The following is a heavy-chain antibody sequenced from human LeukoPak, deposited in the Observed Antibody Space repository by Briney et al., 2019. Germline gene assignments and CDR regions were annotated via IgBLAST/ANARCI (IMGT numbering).Heavy chain of an antibody. D-gene: IGHD3-10*01. Sequence: SETLSLTCTVSGGSISSYYWSWIWQPPGKGLEWIGYIYYSGSTNYNPSLKSRVTISVDTSKNQFSLKLSSVTAADTAVYYCARPGYGSFDAFDIWGQGTMVTVSS. CDR1: GGSISSYY. CDR3: ARPGYGSFDAFDI. CDR2: IYYSGST. J-gene: IGHJ3*02. V-gene: IGHV4-59*08.